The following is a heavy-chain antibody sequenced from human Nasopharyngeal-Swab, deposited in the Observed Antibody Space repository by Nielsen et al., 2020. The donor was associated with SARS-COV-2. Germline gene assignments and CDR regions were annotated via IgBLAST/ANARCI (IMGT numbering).Heavy chain of an antibody. Sequence: SETLSLTCTVSGGSISSSSYYWGWIRQPPGKGLEWIGSIYYSGSTYYNPSLKSRVTISVDTSKNQFSLKLNSVTAADTAVYYCARRYKLRPNGGNSGDALDIWGQGTLVTVSS. CDR1: GGSISSSSYY. D-gene: IGHD4-23*01. CDR3: ARRYKLRPNGGNSGDALDI. V-gene: IGHV4-39*07. J-gene: IGHJ3*02. CDR2: IYYSGST.